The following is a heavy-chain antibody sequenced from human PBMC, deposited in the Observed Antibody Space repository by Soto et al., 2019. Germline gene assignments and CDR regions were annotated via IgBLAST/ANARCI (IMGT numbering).Heavy chain of an antibody. D-gene: IGHD2-21*01. CDR3: ANNPLWVVPWDYYYGMAV. Sequence: QVQLVESGGGVVQPGRSLRLSCAASGFTFSSYGMHWVRQAPGKGLEWVAVISYDGSNKYYADSVKGRFTISRDNSKNTLYLQMNSLRAEDTAVYYCANNPLWVVPWDYYYGMAVWGQGTTVTVSS. CDR1: GFTFSSYG. J-gene: IGHJ6*02. V-gene: IGHV3-30*18. CDR2: ISYDGSNK.